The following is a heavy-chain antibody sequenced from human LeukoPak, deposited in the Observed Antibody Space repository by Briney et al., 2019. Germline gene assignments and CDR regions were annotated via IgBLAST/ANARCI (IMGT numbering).Heavy chain of an antibody. J-gene: IGHJ6*03. CDR1: GGFISSYY. CDR2: IYYSGST. Sequence: PSETLSLTCTVSGGFISSYYWSWIRQPPGKGLEWIGYIYYSGSTNYNPSLKSRVTISVDTSKNQFSLKLSSVTAADTAVYYCASGLTTALYYYMDVWGKGTTVTVSS. V-gene: IGHV4-59*01. CDR3: ASGLTTALYYYMDV. D-gene: IGHD4-11*01.